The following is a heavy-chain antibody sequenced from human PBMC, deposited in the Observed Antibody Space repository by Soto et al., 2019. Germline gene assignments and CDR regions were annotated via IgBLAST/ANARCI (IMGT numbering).Heavy chain of an antibody. V-gene: IGHV5-10-1*01. D-gene: IGHD6-13*01. CDR1: GYSFTSYW. Sequence: GESLKISCKGSGYSFTSYWISWVRQMPGKGLEWMGRIDPSDSYTNYSPSFQGHVTISADKSISTAYLQWSSLKASDTAMYYCASGYSSSWPFDCWGQGTLVTVSS. J-gene: IGHJ4*02. CDR3: ASGYSSSWPFDC. CDR2: IDPSDSYT.